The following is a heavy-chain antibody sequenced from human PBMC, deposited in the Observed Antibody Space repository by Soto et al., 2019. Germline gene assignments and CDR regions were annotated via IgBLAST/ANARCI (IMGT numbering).Heavy chain of an antibody. Sequence: EVQLLESGGGLVQPGGSLRLSCAASGFTFSSYAMSWVRQAPGKGLEWVSAISGSGGSTYYADSVKGRFTISRDNSKNTLYLQMNSLRAEDTAVYYCARDGNQGYYFDYWGQGTLVTVSS. J-gene: IGHJ4*02. CDR3: ARDGNQGYYFDY. CDR2: ISGSGGST. V-gene: IGHV3-23*01. CDR1: GFTFSSYA. D-gene: IGHD1-1*01.